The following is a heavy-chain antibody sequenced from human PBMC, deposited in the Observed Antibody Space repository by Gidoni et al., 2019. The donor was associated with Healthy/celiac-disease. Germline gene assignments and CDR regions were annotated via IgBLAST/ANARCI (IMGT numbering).Heavy chain of an antibody. CDR2: IYTSGST. D-gene: IGHD2-2*01. Sequence: QVQLQESGPGLVKPSQTLSLTCTVSGGSISSGSYYWSWIRQPAGKGLEWIGRIYTSGSTNYNPSLKSRVTISVDTSKNQFSLKLSSVTAADTAVYYCARGVVVPAANPDYYYMDVWGKGTTVTVSS. J-gene: IGHJ6*03. V-gene: IGHV4-61*02. CDR3: ARGVVVPAANPDYYYMDV. CDR1: GGSISSGSYY.